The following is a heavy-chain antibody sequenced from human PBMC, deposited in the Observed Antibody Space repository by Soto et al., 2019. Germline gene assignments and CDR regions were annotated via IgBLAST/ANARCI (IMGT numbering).Heavy chain of an antibody. Sequence: PSETLSLTCTVSGGSISSSSYYWGWIRQPPGKGLEWIGSIYYSGSTYYNPSLKSRVTISVDTSKNQFSLKLSSVTAADTAVYYCGSLAESSSFPNLFYFGAQGTMDPVSS. CDR3: GSLAESSSFPNLFYF. J-gene: IGHJ3*01. CDR1: GGSISSSSYY. CDR2: IYYSGST. D-gene: IGHD6-13*01. V-gene: IGHV4-39*01.